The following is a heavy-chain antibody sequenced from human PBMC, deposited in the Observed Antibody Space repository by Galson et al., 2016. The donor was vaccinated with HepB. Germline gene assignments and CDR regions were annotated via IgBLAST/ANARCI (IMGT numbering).Heavy chain of an antibody. CDR1: GFTFGSYG. CDR2: ISYDASKK. Sequence: SLRLSCAASGFTFGSYGMHWVRQAPGKGMEWVAVISYDASKKHYADSVKGRFTISRGKSKNTLYLQMNSLRAADTAVYYCAKSPLMFFGELLGYFQHWGQGTLVTVSS. CDR3: AKSPLMFFGELLGYFQH. D-gene: IGHD3-10*01. J-gene: IGHJ1*01. V-gene: IGHV3-30*18.